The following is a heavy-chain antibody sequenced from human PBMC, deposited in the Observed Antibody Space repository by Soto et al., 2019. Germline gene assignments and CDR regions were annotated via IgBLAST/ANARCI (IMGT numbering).Heavy chain of an antibody. V-gene: IGHV3-23*01. J-gene: IGHJ4*02. CDR1: GFTFSGYA. CDR2: ISGSGGST. D-gene: IGHD5-12*01. CDR3: AKDVPRWLQLPYYFDY. Sequence: PGGSLRLSCAASGFTFSGYAMSWVRQAPGKGLEWVSAISGSGGSTYYADSVKGRFTISRDNSKNTLYLQMNSLRAEDTAVYYCAKDVPRWLQLPYYFDYWGQGTLVTVSS.